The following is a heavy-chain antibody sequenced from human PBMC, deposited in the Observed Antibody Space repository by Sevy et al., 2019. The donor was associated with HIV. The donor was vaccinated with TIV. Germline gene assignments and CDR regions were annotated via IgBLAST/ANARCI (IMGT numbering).Heavy chain of an antibody. D-gene: IGHD6-19*01. CDR3: ARDGKVPVPGLYYFDY. J-gene: IGHJ4*01. CDR2: ISSESGYI. V-gene: IGHV3-21*01. CDR1: ELTFSNDN. Sequence: GGSLRLSCAASELTFSNDNMNWVRQAPGKGLEWVSFISSESGYIYYADSVKGRFSIPRDNAKNSLYLQMNSLRAEDTAVYYCARDGKVPVPGLYYFDYWGHGTLVTVSS.